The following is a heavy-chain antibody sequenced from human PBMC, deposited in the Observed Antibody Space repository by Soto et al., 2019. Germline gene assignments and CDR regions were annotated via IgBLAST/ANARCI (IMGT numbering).Heavy chain of an antibody. V-gene: IGHV3-21*01. CDR1: TSTFSTYG. CDR2: ISRDTTYM. D-gene: IGHD6-19*01. J-gene: IGHJ5*02. CDR3: ARGDRSGLNWFGP. Sequence: EVQVVESGGGLVKPGGSLRLSCAASTSTFSTYGLTWVRQAPGKGLEWVSSISRDTTYMYYADSVRGRFTISRDNAENSLYLQMSSLRAEDTAVYYCARGDRSGLNWFGPWGQGTLVTVPS.